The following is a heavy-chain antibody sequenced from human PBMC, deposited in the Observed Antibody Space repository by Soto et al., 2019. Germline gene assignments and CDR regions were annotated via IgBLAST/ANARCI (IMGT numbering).Heavy chain of an antibody. V-gene: IGHV2-5*01. J-gene: IGHJ4*02. CDR1: GFSLTTSGVS. CDR2: IYWNDDK. CDR3: ENSVGSRGSFDY. D-gene: IGHD6-25*01. Sequence: VSGPTLVNPTQTVTLTCTFSGFSLTTSGVSVGWIRQPPGKALEWLAFIYWNDDKRYTPALKSRLAITKDNSKKQVVLTMTNVDPAETAKYYCENSVGSRGSFDYWGQGTRVTVSS.